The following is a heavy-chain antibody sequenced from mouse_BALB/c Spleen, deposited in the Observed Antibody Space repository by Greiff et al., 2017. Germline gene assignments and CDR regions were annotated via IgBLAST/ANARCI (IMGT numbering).Heavy chain of an antibody. CDR2: ISSGGSYT. J-gene: IGHJ3*01. V-gene: IGHV5-6*01. Sequence: EVQLQQSGGDLVKPGGSLKLSCAASGFTFSSYGMSWVRQTPDKRLEWVATISSGGSYTYYPDSVKGRFTISRDNAKNTLYLQMSSLKSEDTAMYYCARHKGYDGYQAWFAYWGQGTLVTVSA. CDR3: ARHKGYDGYQAWFAY. CDR1: GFTFSSYG. D-gene: IGHD2-3*01.